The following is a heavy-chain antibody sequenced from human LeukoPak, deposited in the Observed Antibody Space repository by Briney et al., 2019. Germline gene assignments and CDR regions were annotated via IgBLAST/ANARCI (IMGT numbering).Heavy chain of an antibody. J-gene: IGHJ4*02. CDR3: ARPGYCSSTSCYQFDY. D-gene: IGHD2-2*01. CDR1: GYRFTSYW. V-gene: IGHV5-51*01. Sequence: GASLKISFKGSGYRFTSYWIGWVRQMPGKGLEWMGIIYPGDSDTRYSPSFQGQVTISADKSISTAYLQWSSLKASDTAMYYCARPGYCSSTSCYQFDYWGQGTLVTVSS. CDR2: IYPGDSDT.